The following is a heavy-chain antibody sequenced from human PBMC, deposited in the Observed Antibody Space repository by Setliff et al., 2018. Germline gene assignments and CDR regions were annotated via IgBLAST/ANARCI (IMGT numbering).Heavy chain of an antibody. CDR2: ISHSGSA. CDR1: GYSISSGNY. CDR3: ATPGRRFGESIDY. J-gene: IGHJ4*02. D-gene: IGHD3-10*01. Sequence: PSETLSLTCAVSGYSISSGNYWGWIRQPPGKGLEWIGSISHSGSAYYNPSLKSRVTISLDMSKNQFSLKLTSVTAADTAVYYCATPGRRFGESIDYWGQGTLVTVSS. V-gene: IGHV4-38-2*01.